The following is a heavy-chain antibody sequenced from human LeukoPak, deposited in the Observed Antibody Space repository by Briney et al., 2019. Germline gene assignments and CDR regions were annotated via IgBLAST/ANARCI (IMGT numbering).Heavy chain of an antibody. V-gene: IGHV1-69-2*01. J-gene: IGHJ4*02. D-gene: IGHD1-1*01. CDR1: GYTFNDYY. Sequence: ASVKVSCKASGYTFNDYYIHWVQQAPGKGLEWMGRVDLEDGDTIYAEKFQGRVTITADTSTDTAFMDLSSLTSFDTAVYYCARAQRALDYWGQGTLVTVSS. CDR3: ARAQRALDY. CDR2: VDLEDGDT.